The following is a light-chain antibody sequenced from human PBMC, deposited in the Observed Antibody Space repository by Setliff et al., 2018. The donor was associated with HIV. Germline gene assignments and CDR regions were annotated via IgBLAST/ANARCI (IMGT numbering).Light chain of an antibody. CDR2: GAY. Sequence: EIVMTQSPATLSVSPGERATLSCRASQSVGTSLAWYQQKRGQAPRLLIYGAYTRATFIPARFSGSGSGTEFTLTINSMQSEDFAVYYCQQYDNLWTFGQGTKVDIK. CDR1: QSVGTS. CDR3: QQYDNLWT. J-gene: IGKJ1*01. V-gene: IGKV3-15*01.